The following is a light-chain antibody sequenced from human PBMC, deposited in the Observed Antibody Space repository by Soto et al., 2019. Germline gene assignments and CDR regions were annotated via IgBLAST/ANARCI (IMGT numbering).Light chain of an antibody. CDR2: EVN. CDR3: SSYTSGSTGV. V-gene: IGLV2-14*01. CDR1: SSDVGGYNY. J-gene: IGLJ1*01. Sequence: QSVLTQPASVSGSPGQSITISCTGTSSDVGGYNYVSWYQQHPGKAPKLMIYEVNYRPSGVSNRFSGSKSGNTASLTISGLQAEDEADYYCSSYTSGSTGVFGTGTKVTVL.